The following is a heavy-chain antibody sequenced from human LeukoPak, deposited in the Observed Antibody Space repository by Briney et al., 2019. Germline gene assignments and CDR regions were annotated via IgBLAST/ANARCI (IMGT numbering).Heavy chain of an antibody. CDR2: INPNSGGT. CDR3: ARVLIAVAGTVVYYFDY. CDR1: GYTFTGYY. Sequence: ASVKVSCKASGYTFTGYYIHWVRQAPGQGLEWMGYINPNSGGTYYAQKFQGRVTMTRDTSISTAYMELSRLRSDDTAVYYCARVLIAVAGTVVYYFDYWGQGTLVTVSS. V-gene: IGHV1-2*02. D-gene: IGHD6-19*01. J-gene: IGHJ4*02.